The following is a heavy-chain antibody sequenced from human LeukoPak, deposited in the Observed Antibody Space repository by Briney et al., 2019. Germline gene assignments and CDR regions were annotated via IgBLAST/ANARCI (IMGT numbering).Heavy chain of an antibody. CDR1: GGTFSSYA. CDR3: ARGGVGIFGVVRDPYYFDY. Sequence: ASVKVSCKASGGTFSSYAISWVRQAPGQGLEWMGRIIPILGIANYAQKFQGRVTMTRDMSTSTVYMELSSLRSEDTAVYYCARGGVGIFGVVRDPYYFDYWGQGTLVTGSS. CDR2: IIPILGIA. J-gene: IGHJ4*02. V-gene: IGHV1-69*04. D-gene: IGHD3-3*01.